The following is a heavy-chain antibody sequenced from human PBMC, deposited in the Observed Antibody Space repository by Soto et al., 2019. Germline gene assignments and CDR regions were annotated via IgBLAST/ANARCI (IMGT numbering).Heavy chain of an antibody. CDR2: ISWNSGSI. J-gene: IGHJ6*03. V-gene: IGHV3-9*01. CDR3: AKDSRYGYCSGGSCYRNYMDV. CDR1: GFTFDDYA. D-gene: IGHD2-15*01. Sequence: GGSLRLSCAASGFTFDDYAMHWVRQAPGKGLEWVSGISWNSGSIGYADSVKGRFTISRDNAKNSLYLQMNSLRAEDTALYYCAKDSRYGYCSGGSCYRNYMDVWGKGTTVTVSS.